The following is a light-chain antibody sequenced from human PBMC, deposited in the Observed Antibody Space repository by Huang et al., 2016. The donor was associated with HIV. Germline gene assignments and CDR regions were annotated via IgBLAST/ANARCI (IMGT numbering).Light chain of an antibody. CDR3: QQYENWPRT. J-gene: IGKJ2*01. CDR1: QSVDRS. Sequence: EIVMTQSPATLSVSPGGRATLSCRASQSVDRSLAWYQQKPGQTPRLLIYGTSTRATGIPARFSGSGSETEFTLTISSLQSEDFAVYYCQQYENWPRTFGQGPGWRSN. CDR2: GTS. V-gene: IGKV3-15*01.